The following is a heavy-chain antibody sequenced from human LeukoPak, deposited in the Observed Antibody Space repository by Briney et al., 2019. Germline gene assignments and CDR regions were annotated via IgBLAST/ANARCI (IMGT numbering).Heavy chain of an antibody. CDR3: ARLGDSSGDTAFYT. J-gene: IGHJ3*02. D-gene: IGHD3-22*01. Sequence: PSETLSLTCTVSGGSISSYYWSWIRQPAGKGLEWIGRIYTSGSTNYNPSLKSRVTISVDKSKNQFCLKLSSVTAADTAVYYCARLGDSSGDTAFYTSGQGTMVTVSS. CDR1: GGSISSYY. V-gene: IGHV4-4*07. CDR2: IYTSGST.